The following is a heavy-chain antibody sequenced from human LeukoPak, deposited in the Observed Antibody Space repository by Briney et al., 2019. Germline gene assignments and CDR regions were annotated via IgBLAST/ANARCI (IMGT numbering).Heavy chain of an antibody. CDR1: GFTVSSNY. CDR2: IYSGGST. V-gene: IGHV3-53*05. Sequence: GGSLRLSCAASGFTVSSNYMTWVRQAPGKGLEWVSVIYSGGSTDYADSVKGRFTIARDSSRNTVHLQMNSLRTEDTALYYCAKDLNRYDFWSGYYYYYGMDVWGQGTTVTVSS. J-gene: IGHJ6*02. D-gene: IGHD3-3*01. CDR3: AKDLNRYDFWSGYYYYYGMDV.